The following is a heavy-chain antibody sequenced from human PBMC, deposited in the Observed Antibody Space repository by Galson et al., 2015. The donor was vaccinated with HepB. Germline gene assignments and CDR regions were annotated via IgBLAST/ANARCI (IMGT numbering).Heavy chain of an antibody. CDR2: IIPIFGTT. D-gene: IGHD2-15*01. J-gene: IGHJ6*03. CDR1: GGTFSSYA. CDR3: ARTVLPGHCSGGSCYGGDYHYMDV. Sequence: SVKVSCKASGGTFSSYAISWVRQAPGQGLEWMGGIIPIFGTTNYAQKFQGRVTINADESTSTAYMELSSLRSEDTAVYYCARTVLPGHCSGGSCYGGDYHYMDVWGKGTTVTVSS. V-gene: IGHV1-69*13.